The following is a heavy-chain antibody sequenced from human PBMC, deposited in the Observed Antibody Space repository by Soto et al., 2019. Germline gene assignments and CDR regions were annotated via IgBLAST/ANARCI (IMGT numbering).Heavy chain of an antibody. CDR1: GFIFNNYA. D-gene: IGHD1-26*01. CDR2: ISAGGGSP. J-gene: IGHJ6*02. V-gene: IGHV3-23*01. Sequence: GGSLRLSCAASGFIFNNYAMSWVRQAPGKGLEWVSFISAGGGSPNYADSVKGRFTISRDNSKNMVYLQMNSLRAEDTAVYYCASDLVGASDSYGLDVWGQGTPVTVSS. CDR3: ASDLVGASDSYGLDV.